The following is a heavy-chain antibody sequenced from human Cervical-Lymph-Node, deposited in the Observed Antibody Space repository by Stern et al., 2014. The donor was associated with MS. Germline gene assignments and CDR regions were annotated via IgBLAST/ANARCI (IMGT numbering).Heavy chain of an antibody. D-gene: IGHD6-13*01. V-gene: IGHV1-2*06. J-gene: IGHJ6*02. CDR1: GYTFTAFH. CDR2: IDPNSGGT. CDR3: ARISLLAAGRWSYALDV. Sequence: QVQLVQSGAEVKKPGASLKVSCKTSGYTFTAFHIHWVRQAPGQGLEWMGRIDPNSGGTRYLQKFEGRVIMTRDTSISTAYMEISRLRSDDTAVYYCARISLLAAGRWSYALDVWGQGTTVTVSS.